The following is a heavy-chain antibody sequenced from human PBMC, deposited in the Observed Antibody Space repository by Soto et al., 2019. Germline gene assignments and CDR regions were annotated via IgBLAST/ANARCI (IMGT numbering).Heavy chain of an antibody. CDR1: GFTFSGSA. CDR3: TRALPIAAALDYYYYYGMDV. Sequence: GGSLRLSCAASGFTFSGSAMHWVRQASGKGLEWVGRIRSKANSYATAYAASVKGRFTISRDDSKNTAYLQMNSLKTEDTAVYYCTRALPIAAALDYYYYYGMDVWGQGTTVTVSS. CDR2: IRSKANSYAT. J-gene: IGHJ6*02. D-gene: IGHD6-13*01. V-gene: IGHV3-73*01.